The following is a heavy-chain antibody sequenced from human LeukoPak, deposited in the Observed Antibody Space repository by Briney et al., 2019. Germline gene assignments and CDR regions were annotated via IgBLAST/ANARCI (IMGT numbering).Heavy chain of an antibody. CDR2: ISSSSSYI. Sequence: GGSLRLPCAASGFTFSSYSMNWVRQAPGKGLEWVSSISSSSSYICYADSVKGRFTISRDNAKNSLYLQMNSLRAEDTAVYYCAELGITMIGGVWGKGTTVTISS. CDR1: GFTFSSYS. V-gene: IGHV3-21*04. CDR3: AELGITMIGGV. D-gene: IGHD3-10*02. J-gene: IGHJ6*04.